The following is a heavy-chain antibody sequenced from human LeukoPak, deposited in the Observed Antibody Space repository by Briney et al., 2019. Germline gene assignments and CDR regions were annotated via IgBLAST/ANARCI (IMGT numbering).Heavy chain of an antibody. J-gene: IGHJ4*02. CDR1: GFTFSTCA. CDR3: AKDRGY. Sequence: GGSLRLSCAASGFTFSTCAMTWVRQAPGKGLEWVSAISGSGETTYYADSVKGRFTISRDNSKSTLYLQMNSLRAEDTAVYYCAKDRGYWGQGTLVTVSS. CDR2: ISGSGETT. V-gene: IGHV3-23*01.